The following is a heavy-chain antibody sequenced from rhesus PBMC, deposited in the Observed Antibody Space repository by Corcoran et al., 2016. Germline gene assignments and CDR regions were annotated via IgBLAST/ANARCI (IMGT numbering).Heavy chain of an antibody. D-gene: IGHD3-9*01. Sequence: QVQLQESGPGLVKPSETLSLTCDVSGGSFRSYWWNWIRQSPGKGLEWIGEINGSSGRTNYNPPLQSRVSISMAVSKNQFSLRLASVTAASTAVYYCTSPVRYRFDVWGPGVLVSVSS. CDR2: INGSSGRT. CDR3: TSPVRYRFDV. CDR1: GGSFRSYW. J-gene: IGHJ5-1*01. V-gene: IGHV4-80*01.